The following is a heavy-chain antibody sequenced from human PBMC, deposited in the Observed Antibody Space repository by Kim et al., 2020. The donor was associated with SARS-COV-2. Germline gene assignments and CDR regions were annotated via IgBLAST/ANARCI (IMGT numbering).Heavy chain of an antibody. J-gene: IGHJ4*02. V-gene: IGHV4-59*01. Sequence: SETLSLTCTVSGGSISSYYWSWIRQPPGKGLEWIGYIYYSGSTNYNPSLKSRVTISVDTSKNQFSLKLSSVTAADTAVYYCALSLTGYFKKEVYFDYWGQGTLVTVSS. CDR2: IYYSGST. CDR1: GGSISSYY. CDR3: ALSLTGYFKKEVYFDY. D-gene: IGHD3-9*01.